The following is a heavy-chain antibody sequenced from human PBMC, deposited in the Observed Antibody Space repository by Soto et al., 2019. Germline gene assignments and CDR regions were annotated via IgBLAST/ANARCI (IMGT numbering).Heavy chain of an antibody. CDR2: VYYNGNT. V-gene: IGHV4-34*01. J-gene: IGHJ4*02. Sequence: PSETLSLTCAVFGGSFSGYYWNWIRRPPGKGLEWIGNVYYNGNTYYNASLKSRLTISVDTSNSQFSLKVKSVTAADTAVYFCARLSGSYNDSYFDNWGQGTLVTVSS. CDR1: GGSFSGYY. CDR3: ARLSGSYNDSYFDN. D-gene: IGHD1-26*01.